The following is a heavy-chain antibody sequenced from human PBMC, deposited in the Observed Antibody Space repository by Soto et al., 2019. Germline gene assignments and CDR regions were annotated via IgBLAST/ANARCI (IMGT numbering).Heavy chain of an antibody. CDR1: GYNFTTYV. Sequence: QVQLVQSGAEVKQPGASASVSCKASGYNFTTYVVHWLRHAPGQGPEWMGWINCGSGNTVYSQKFQGRVTFTRDTSARTAYMDLNSMTSGDTAVYYCARGYTSGLTFDFWGRGTLVTVSS. J-gene: IGHJ4*02. V-gene: IGHV1-3*01. CDR2: INCGSGNT. D-gene: IGHD6-19*01. CDR3: ARGYTSGLTFDF.